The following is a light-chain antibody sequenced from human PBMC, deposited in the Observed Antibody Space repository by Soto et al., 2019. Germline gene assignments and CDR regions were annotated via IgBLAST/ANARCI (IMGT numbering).Light chain of an antibody. J-gene: IGKJ1*01. CDR2: GAS. Sequence: EIVLTQSPGTLSLSPGERATLSCRASQSVSSNYLAWYQQKSGQAPRLLIYGASSRATVIPDRFSGSGSGTDFTLTISSLEPEDFAVYYCQQYGGSPRTFGQGTKVEIK. CDR1: QSVSSNY. V-gene: IGKV3-20*01. CDR3: QQYGGSPRT.